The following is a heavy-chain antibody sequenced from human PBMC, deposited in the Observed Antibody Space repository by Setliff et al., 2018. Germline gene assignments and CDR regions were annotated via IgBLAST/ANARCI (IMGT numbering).Heavy chain of an antibody. D-gene: IGHD3-16*01. CDR1: GFTFINYK. J-gene: IGHJ3*02. Sequence: GGSLRLSCATSGFTFINYKMKWVSQAPGKGLEWVSSISFSSTYIYYADSLKGRFNISRDNAKNSLSLQMDSLRADDTDVYYCAGAFPGGTLDIWGQGTMVTV. CDR3: AGAFPGGTLDI. CDR2: ISFSSTYI. V-gene: IGHV3-21*01.